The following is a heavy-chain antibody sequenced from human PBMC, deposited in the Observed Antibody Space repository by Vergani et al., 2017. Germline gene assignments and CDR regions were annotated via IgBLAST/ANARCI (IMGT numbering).Heavy chain of an antibody. CDR2: INPNSGGT. Sequence: QVQLVQSGAEVKKPGASVKVSCKASGYTFTGYYMHWVRQAPGQGLEWMGWINPNSGGTNYAQMFQGRVTMTRDTSISPAYMEVSRLRSDDTAVYYCTRDLGSSWYRGWFDPWGQGTLVTVSS. V-gene: IGHV1-2*02. CDR1: GYTFTGYY. J-gene: IGHJ5*02. CDR3: TRDLGSSWYRGWFDP. D-gene: IGHD6-13*01.